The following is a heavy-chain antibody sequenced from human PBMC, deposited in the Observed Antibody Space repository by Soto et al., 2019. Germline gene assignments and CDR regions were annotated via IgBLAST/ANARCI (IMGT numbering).Heavy chain of an antibody. Sequence: PSETLSLTCAVYGGSFSGYYWSWIRQPPGKGLEWIGEINHSGSTNYNPSLKSRVTISVDTSKNQFSLKLSSVTAADTAVYYCARGGLYSSANYYFDYWGQGTRVTVS. CDR2: INHSGST. D-gene: IGHD5-18*01. V-gene: IGHV4-34*01. J-gene: IGHJ4*02. CDR3: ARGGLYSSANYYFDY. CDR1: GGSFSGYY.